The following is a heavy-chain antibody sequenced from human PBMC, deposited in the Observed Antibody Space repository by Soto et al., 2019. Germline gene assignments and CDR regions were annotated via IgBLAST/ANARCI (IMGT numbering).Heavy chain of an antibody. Sequence: QVQLVESGGGVVQPGRSLRLSCAASGFTFSSYGMHWVRQAPGKGLEWVAVISYDGSNKYYADSVKGRFTISRDNSKNTLYLQMNSLRAEDTAVYYCAKVNCSGGSCYGFPHYFDYWGQGTLVTVSS. CDR2: ISYDGSNK. CDR1: GFTFSSYG. V-gene: IGHV3-30*18. J-gene: IGHJ4*02. D-gene: IGHD2-15*01. CDR3: AKVNCSGGSCYGFPHYFDY.